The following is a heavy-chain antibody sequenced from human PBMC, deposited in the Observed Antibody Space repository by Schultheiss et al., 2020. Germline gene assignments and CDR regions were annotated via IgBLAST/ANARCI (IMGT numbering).Heavy chain of an antibody. CDR3: ASCSNTAMTYYFDY. Sequence: SETLSLTCTVSGGSISSGDYYWSWIRQPPGKGLEWIGYIYYSGSTYYNPSLKSRVTISVDTSKNQFSLKLSSVTAADTAVYYCASCSNTAMTYYFDYWGQGTLVTVSS. D-gene: IGHD5-18*01. J-gene: IGHJ4*02. CDR2: IYYSGST. CDR1: GGSISSGDYY. V-gene: IGHV4-30-4*01.